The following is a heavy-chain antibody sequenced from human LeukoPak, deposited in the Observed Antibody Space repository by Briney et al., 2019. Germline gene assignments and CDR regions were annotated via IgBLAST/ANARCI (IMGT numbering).Heavy chain of an antibody. Sequence: SETLSLTCAVYGGSFSGYYWSWIRQPPGKGLEWIGEINHSGSTNYNPSLKSRVTISVDTSKNQFSLKLSSVTAADTAVYYCGRGSGVYYYYMDVWGKGTTVTVSS. CDR2: INHSGST. V-gene: IGHV4-34*01. CDR1: GGSFSGYY. CDR3: GRGSGVYYYYMDV. J-gene: IGHJ6*03. D-gene: IGHD2-8*01.